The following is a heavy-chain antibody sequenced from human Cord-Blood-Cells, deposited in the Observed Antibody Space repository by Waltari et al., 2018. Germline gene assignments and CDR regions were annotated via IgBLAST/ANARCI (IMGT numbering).Heavy chain of an antibody. CDR1: GYTFTGYY. CDR2: INPNSGGT. D-gene: IGHD3-22*01. V-gene: IGHV1-2*04. Sequence: QVQLVQSGAEVKKPGASVQVSCKASGYTFTGYYMHWVRQAPGQGLEWMGWINPNSGGTNYAQKFQGWVTMTRDTSISTAYMELSGLRSDDTAVYYCARARDYDSSGFYYWGQGTLVTVSS. J-gene: IGHJ4*02. CDR3: ARARDYDSSGFYY.